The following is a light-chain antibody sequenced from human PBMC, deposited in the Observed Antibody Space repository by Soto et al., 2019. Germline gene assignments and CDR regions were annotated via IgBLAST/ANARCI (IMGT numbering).Light chain of an antibody. CDR2: AAS. CDR1: QYISTY. J-gene: IGKJ1*01. Sequence: AIRMTQSPSSFSASIGDRVTLTCRASQYISTYLAWYQQKPGKAPNLLIYAASTLQSGVPSRFSGSGSGTDFTLTISCLQSEDFATYYCQQYYSDPRTFGQGTKVEI. V-gene: IGKV1-8*01. CDR3: QQYYSDPRT.